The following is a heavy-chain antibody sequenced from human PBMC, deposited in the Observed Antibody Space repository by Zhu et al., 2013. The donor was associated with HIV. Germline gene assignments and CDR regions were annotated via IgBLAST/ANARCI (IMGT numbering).Heavy chain of an antibody. CDR1: GYTFTGYY. CDR2: IMPVFGTT. V-gene: IGHV1-2*02. D-gene: IGHD2-15*01. CDR3: SRGGAHIVVAVGTFDV. J-gene: IGHJ4*02. Sequence: QVQLVQSGAEVKKPGASVKVSCKASGYTFTGYYIHWVRQAPGQGLEWMGSIMPVFGTTKYEQSFQGRLTISADTSKTTVFMELNNLTPDDTAVYYCSRGGAHIVVAVGTFDVWGQGILVTVSS.